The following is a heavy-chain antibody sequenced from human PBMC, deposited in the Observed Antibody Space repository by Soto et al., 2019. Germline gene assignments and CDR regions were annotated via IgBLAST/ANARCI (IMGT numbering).Heavy chain of an antibody. V-gene: IGHV1-69*13. J-gene: IGHJ5*02. Sequence: SVKVSCKASGGTFSSYAISWVRQAPGQGLEWMGGIIPIFGTANYAQKFQGRVTITADESTSTAYMELSSLRSEDTAVYYCARAPPVDYYDSSGSNWFDPWGQGTLVTVSS. CDR2: IIPIFGTA. D-gene: IGHD3-22*01. CDR3: ARAPPVDYYDSSGSNWFDP. CDR1: GGTFSSYA.